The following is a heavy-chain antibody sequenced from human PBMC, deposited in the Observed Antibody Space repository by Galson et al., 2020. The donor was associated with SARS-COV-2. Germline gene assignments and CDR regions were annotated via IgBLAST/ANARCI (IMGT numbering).Heavy chain of an antibody. CDR2: INSRGSTI. Sequence: GESLKISCAASGFSFRSYEMIWVRQAPGQGLEWVAYINSRGSTIYYADSVKGRFTISRDNAENSLYLQMNSLRGEDTAVYYCARNMAARTNDYWGQGTLVTVSS. D-gene: IGHD6-6*01. CDR1: GFSFRSYE. CDR3: ARNMAARTNDY. J-gene: IGHJ4*01. V-gene: IGHV3-48*03.